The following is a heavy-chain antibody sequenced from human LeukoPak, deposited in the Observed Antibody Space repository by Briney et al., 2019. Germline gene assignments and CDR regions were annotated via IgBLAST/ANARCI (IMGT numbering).Heavy chain of an antibody. J-gene: IGHJ4*02. Sequence: PSETLSLTCTVSGGSISSYYWSWIRQPPGKGLEWIWYIYYSGSTNYNPSLKSRVTISVDTSKNQFSLKLSSVTAADTAVYYCARGGGVAWQQPDFDYWGQGTLVTVSS. CDR2: IYYSGST. CDR3: ARGGGVAWQQPDFDY. D-gene: IGHD6-13*01. V-gene: IGHV4-59*01. CDR1: GGSISSYY.